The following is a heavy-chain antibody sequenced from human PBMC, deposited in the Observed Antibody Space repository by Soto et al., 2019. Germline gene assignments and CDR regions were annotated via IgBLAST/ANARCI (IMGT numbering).Heavy chain of an antibody. CDR3: ARDLGFGLSDY. Sequence: ASVKVSCKASGYTFTSYAIHWVRQAPGQRLEWMGWINAGNGNTKYSQKFQGRVTITRDTSASTAYMELSSLRSVDTAVYYCARDLGFGLSDYWGQGTLVTVSS. D-gene: IGHD3-10*01. J-gene: IGHJ4*02. V-gene: IGHV1-3*01. CDR1: GYTFTSYA. CDR2: INAGNGNT.